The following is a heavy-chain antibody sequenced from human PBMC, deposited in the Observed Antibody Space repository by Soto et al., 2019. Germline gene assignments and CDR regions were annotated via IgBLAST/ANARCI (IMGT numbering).Heavy chain of an antibody. V-gene: IGHV2-5*08. D-gene: IGHD1-26*01. J-gene: IGHJ6*02. CDR1: GFSLSTSGMC. CDR3: AHSSGSYRPDGMDV. CDR2: IYWDDDK. Sequence: SGPTPVTPTQTLTLTCTFSGFSLSTSGMCVSWIRQPPGKALEWLALIYWDDDKRYSPSLKSRLTITKDTSKNQVVLTMTNMDPVDTATYYCAHSSGSYRPDGMDVWGQGTTVTVSS.